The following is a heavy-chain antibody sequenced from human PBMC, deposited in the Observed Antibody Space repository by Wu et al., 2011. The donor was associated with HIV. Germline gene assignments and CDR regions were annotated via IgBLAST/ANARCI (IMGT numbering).Heavy chain of an antibody. J-gene: IGHJ3*02. CDR2: IIPIFGST. V-gene: IGHV1-69*14. D-gene: IGHD2-15*01. CDR3: MRDGIRGIVVLPDALHAFDI. CDR1: GGTFNSIA. Sequence: QVQLVQSGAEVKKPGSSVKVSCKASGGTFNSIAISWVRQAPGQGLEWMGRIIPIFGSTDSAQKFQDRVTLTADKSTSTAYMELSSLRSEDTAMYYCMRDGIRGIVVLPDALHAFDIWGQGTMVTVSS.